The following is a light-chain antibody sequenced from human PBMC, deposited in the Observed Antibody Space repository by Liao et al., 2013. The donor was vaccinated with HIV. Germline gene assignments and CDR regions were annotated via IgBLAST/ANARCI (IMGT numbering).Light chain of an antibody. CDR3: QVWDSSSDHRGV. J-gene: IGLJ2*01. CDR2: DDS. Sequence: SYELTQPPSVSVAPGNTARITCGGDNIGSESVHWYQQKSGQAPVLVIYDDSDRPSGIPERFSGSNSGNTATLTISRVEAGDEADYYCQVWDSSSDHRGVFGGGTKLTVL. V-gene: IGLV3-21*04. CDR1: NIGSES.